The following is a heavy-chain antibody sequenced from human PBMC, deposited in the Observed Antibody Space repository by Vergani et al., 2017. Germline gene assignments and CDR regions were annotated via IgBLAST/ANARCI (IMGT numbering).Heavy chain of an antibody. CDR3: AKGVRGVMGNDAFDI. V-gene: IGHV3-9*01. D-gene: IGHD3-10*01. Sequence: EVQLLESGGGLVQPGGSLRLSCAASGFTFSSYEMNWVRQAPGKGLEWVSGISWNSGSIGYADSVKGRFTISRDNAKNSLYLQMNSLRADDTALYYCAKGVRGVMGNDAFDIWGQGTMVTVSS. CDR1: GFTFSSYE. CDR2: ISWNSGSI. J-gene: IGHJ3*02.